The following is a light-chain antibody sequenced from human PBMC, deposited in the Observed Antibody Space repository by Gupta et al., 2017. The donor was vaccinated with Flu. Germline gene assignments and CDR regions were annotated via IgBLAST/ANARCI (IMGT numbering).Light chain of an antibody. V-gene: IGKV1-33*01. CDR3: QHYDNLPLT. J-gene: IGKJ4*01. Sequence: PSSLSASVGDRVTITCHASQEISNYLHWYQQKPGKAPKLLIYDASNVETGVPSRFSGSGFEADFIFTIIIRQPQDVATYCCQHYDNLPLTVGGGTKVEI. CDR1: QEISNY. CDR2: DAS.